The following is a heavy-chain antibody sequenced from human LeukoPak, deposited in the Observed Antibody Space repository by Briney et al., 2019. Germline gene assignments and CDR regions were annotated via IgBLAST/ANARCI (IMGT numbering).Heavy chain of an antibody. V-gene: IGHV4-59*01. D-gene: IGHD3-3*01. CDR2: IYYSGGS. CDR1: GGSISPNY. CDR3: ASIFGVVPEADYYMEV. Sequence: SETLSLTCNVSGGSISPNYWIWIRQSPGRGLDWVGCIYYSGGSDYNPALKGRFSMSLDTSKNQVFLKLSSVTAADTAVYSCASIFGVVPEADYYMEVWGTGTTVFVSS. J-gene: IGHJ6*03.